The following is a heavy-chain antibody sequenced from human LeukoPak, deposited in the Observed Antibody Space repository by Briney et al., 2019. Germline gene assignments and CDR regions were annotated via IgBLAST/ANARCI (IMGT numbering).Heavy chain of an antibody. Sequence: ASVKVSCKVSGYTLTELSMHWVRQAPGKELEWMGGFDPEDGETIYAQKFQGRVTMTEDTSTDTAYMELSSLRSEDTAVYYCATAIDYGDSYDAFDIWGQGTMVTVSS. CDR2: FDPEDGET. CDR3: ATAIDYGDSYDAFDI. D-gene: IGHD4-17*01. V-gene: IGHV1-24*01. J-gene: IGHJ3*02. CDR1: GYTLTELS.